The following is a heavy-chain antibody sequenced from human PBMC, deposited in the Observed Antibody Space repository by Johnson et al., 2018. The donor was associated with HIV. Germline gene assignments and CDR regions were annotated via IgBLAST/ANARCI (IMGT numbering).Heavy chain of an antibody. J-gene: IGHJ3*02. V-gene: IGHV3-74*02. Sequence: EVQLVESGGGLVQPGGSLRLSCAASGFSFSTYWMHWVRQAPGKGLVWVSRINTDGSTTSYADSVKGRFTISRDNAKNTLFLQMHSLRAEDTAVYYCAKVGGRHDYGDYLGAFDIWGQGTMVTVSS. D-gene: IGHD4-17*01. CDR1: GFSFSTYW. CDR2: INTDGSTT. CDR3: AKVGGRHDYGDYLGAFDI.